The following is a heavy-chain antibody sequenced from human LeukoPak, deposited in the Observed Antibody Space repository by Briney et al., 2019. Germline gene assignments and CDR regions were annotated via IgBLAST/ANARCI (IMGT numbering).Heavy chain of an antibody. J-gene: IGHJ4*02. D-gene: IGHD6-6*01. CDR2: ISGSGGST. CDR1: GFTFSSYA. Sequence: GGSLRLSCAASGFTFSSYAMSWVRQAQGEGLEWVSAISGSGGSTYYADSVKGRFTISRDNSKNTLYLQMNSLRAEDTAVYYCAKDSKQLVRGYFDYWGQGTLVTVSS. V-gene: IGHV3-23*01. CDR3: AKDSKQLVRGYFDY.